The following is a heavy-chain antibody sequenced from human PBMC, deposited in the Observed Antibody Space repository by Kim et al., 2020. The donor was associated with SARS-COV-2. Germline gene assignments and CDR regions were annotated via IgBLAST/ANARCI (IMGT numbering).Heavy chain of an antibody. Sequence: GGSLRLSCAASGFTFSNFWMTWVRQAPGKGLEWVANINQDGSEAYYVDSVKGRFTISRDSASNSVYLQMNSLRAEDSGVYFCARRGSFWYNYFDHWGQGTRVTVSS. CDR2: INQDGSEA. V-gene: IGHV3-7*01. D-gene: IGHD6-13*01. CDR3: ARRGSFWYNYFDH. J-gene: IGHJ4*02. CDR1: GFTFSNFW.